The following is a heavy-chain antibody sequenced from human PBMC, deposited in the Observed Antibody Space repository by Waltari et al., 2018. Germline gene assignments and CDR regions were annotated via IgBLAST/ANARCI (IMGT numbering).Heavy chain of an antibody. Sequence: QVQLQESGPGLVQTPETLSRTCSVSRGSPRSYYCSWIRQPPVKGLEWIGYIYYSGSTNYNPSLKSRVTISVDTSKNQFSLKLSSVTAADTAVYYCARVWRGLSAFYFDYWGQGTLVTVSS. D-gene: IGHD3-10*01. V-gene: IGHV4-59*01. CDR2: IYYSGST. J-gene: IGHJ4*02. CDR1: RGSPRSYY. CDR3: ARVWRGLSAFYFDY.